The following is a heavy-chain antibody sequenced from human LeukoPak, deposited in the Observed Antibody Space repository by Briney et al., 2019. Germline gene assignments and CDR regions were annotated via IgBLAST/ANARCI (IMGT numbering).Heavy chain of an antibody. CDR2: IKSKTDGGTT. D-gene: IGHD3-10*01. CDR1: GFTFSNAW. J-gene: IGHJ4*02. CDR3: TTLKFGVLLWFGELLSPYYFDY. Sequence: PGGSLRLSCAASGFTFSNAWMSWVRQAPGKGLEWVGRIKSKTDGGTTDYAAPVKGRFTISRDDSKNTLYLQMNSLKTEDTAVYYCTTLKFGVLLWFGELLSPYYFDYWGQGTLVTVSS. V-gene: IGHV3-15*01.